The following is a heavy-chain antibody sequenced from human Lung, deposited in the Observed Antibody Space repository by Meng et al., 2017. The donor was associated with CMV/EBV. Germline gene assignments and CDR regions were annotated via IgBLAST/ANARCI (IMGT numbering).Heavy chain of an antibody. CDR1: GFTVSSNY. CDR3: ARDSQGHFDY. Sequence: RLSGAASGFTVSSNYMNWVRQAPGKGLEWVSVIYSGGSTYYADSVKGRFTISRDNSKNTLYLQMNSLRAEDTAVYYCARDSQGHFDYWGQGTLVTVSS. CDR2: IYSGGST. J-gene: IGHJ4*02. V-gene: IGHV3-53*01.